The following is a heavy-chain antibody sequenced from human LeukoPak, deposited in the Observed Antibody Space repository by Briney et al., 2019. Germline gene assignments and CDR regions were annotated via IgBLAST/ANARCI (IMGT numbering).Heavy chain of an antibody. V-gene: IGHV4-38-2*01. Sequence: GSLRLSCAASGFTFSSYSMNWVRQAPGKGLEWIGTIYHTGSTYYNPSLKSRVTTSVDTSKNQFSLKLSSVTAADTAVYYCARYDVWGSYRAFDYWGQGTLVTVSS. CDR1: GFTFSSYS. J-gene: IGHJ4*02. D-gene: IGHD3-16*02. CDR3: ARYDVWGSYRAFDY. CDR2: IYHTGST.